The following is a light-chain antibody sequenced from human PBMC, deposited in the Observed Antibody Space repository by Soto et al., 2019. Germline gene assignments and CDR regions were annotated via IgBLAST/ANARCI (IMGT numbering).Light chain of an antibody. CDR3: QQYNDWTPIT. CDR1: QSVSSN. Sequence: EIVMTQSPATLSVSPGERATLSCRASQSVSSNLAWYQQKPGQAPRLLSYGASTRATGIPARFSGSGSGTEFTLTISSLPSEDFAVYYCQQYNDWTPITFGQGTRLEIK. V-gene: IGKV3-15*01. CDR2: GAS. J-gene: IGKJ5*01.